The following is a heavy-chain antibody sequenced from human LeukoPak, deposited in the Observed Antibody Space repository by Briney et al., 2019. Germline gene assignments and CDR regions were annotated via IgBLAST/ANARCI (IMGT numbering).Heavy chain of an antibody. CDR3: ARGGGLVPGTWFDP. CDR2: IRAYNGNT. V-gene: IGHV1-18*01. J-gene: IGHJ5*02. CDR1: GYTFTNYG. Sequence: ASVKVSCKASGYTFTNYGISWVRQAPGQGLEWRGWIRAYNGNTKYAQELKGRVTMTTDTSTSTAYMELRSLRSDDTAVYYCARGGGLVPGTWFDPWGQGTLVTVSS. D-gene: IGHD6-19*01.